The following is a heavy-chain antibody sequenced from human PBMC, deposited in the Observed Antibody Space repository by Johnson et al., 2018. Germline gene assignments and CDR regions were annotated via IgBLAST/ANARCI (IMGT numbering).Heavy chain of an antibody. D-gene: IGHD3-16*01. CDR1: GFTFSSYG. J-gene: IGHJ6*02. CDR2: IWYDGSNK. CDR3: ARDTVHMGEYKYYGMDV. V-gene: IGHV3-33*01. Sequence: QVQLVESGGGVVQPGRSLRLSCAASGFTFSSYGMHWVRQAPGKGLEWVAVIWYDGSNKYYADSVTGRFTISRDNSRHTLFLKMNSLRAEDTAVYYCARDTVHMGEYKYYGMDVWGQGATVTVS.